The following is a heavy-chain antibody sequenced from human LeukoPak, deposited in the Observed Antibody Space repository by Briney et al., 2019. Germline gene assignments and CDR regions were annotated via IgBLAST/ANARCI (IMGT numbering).Heavy chain of an antibody. CDR1: GFTVSTTL. CDR3: AKVAPLGSSWYAFNY. V-gene: IGHV3-53*01. CDR2: IYDDGRT. D-gene: IGHD6-13*01. Sequence: GGSLRLSCAVSGFTVSTTLMDWVRQAPGKGLEWVSLIYDDGRTVYGDSVRGRFTISRDTSKNMVYLQMNSLRAEDTAVYYCAKVAPLGSSWYAFNYWGQGTLVTVSS. J-gene: IGHJ4*02.